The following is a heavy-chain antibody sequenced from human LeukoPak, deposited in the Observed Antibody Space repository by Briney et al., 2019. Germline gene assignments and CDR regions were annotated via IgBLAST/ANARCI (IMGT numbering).Heavy chain of an antibody. CDR3: ARIGDPGIYSYYMDV. D-gene: IGHD2-21*02. CDR1: GFTFSSYG. CDR2: IRYDGSNK. V-gene: IGHV3-30*02. J-gene: IGHJ6*03. Sequence: GGSLRLSCAASGFTFSSYGMHWVRQAPGKGLEWVAFIRYDGSNKYYADSVKGRFTISRDNAKNSLYLQMNSLRAEDTALYYCARIGDPGIYSYYMDVWGKGTTVTVSS.